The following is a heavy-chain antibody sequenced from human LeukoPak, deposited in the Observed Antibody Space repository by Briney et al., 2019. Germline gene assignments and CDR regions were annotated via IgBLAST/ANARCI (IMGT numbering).Heavy chain of an antibody. CDR1: GYSISSGYY. J-gene: IGHJ5*02. CDR3: ARGYIQLWEYNWFDP. CDR2: IYHSGST. Sequence: SETLSLTCTVSGYSISSGYYWGWIRQPPGKGLEWIGSIYHSGSTYYNPSLKSRVTISVDTSKNQFSLKLSSVTAADTAVYYCARGYIQLWEYNWFDPWGQGTLVTVSS. V-gene: IGHV4-38-2*02. D-gene: IGHD5-18*01.